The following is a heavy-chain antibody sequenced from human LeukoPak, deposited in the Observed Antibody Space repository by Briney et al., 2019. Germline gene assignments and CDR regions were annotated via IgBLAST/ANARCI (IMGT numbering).Heavy chain of an antibody. J-gene: IGHJ3*02. CDR3: ARDFGYYGSGTSDI. D-gene: IGHD3-10*01. CDR2: IYSGGSR. V-gene: IGHV3-53*01. CDR1: GLTVSRSH. Sequence: GGSLRLSCAASGLTVSRSHMSWVRRAPGKGLEWVSVIYSGGSRYYADSVQGRFTISRDNSKNTVFLQMNSLRAEDTAMYYCARDFGYYGSGTSDIWGQGTMVTVSS.